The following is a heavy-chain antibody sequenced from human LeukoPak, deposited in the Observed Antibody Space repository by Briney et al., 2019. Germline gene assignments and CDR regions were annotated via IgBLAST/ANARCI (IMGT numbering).Heavy chain of an antibody. J-gene: IGHJ6*03. CDR1: GYTFTSYY. CDR3: AXXGXIMGAGSIGGLAYYYYXXDV. Sequence: GASVKVSCKASGYTFTSYYMHWVRQAPGQGLEWMGIINPSGGSTSYAQKFQGRVTMTRDTSTSTVYMELSSLRSEDTAVYYCAXXGXIMGAGSIGGLAYYYYXXDVWXKGTTVTVSS. V-gene: IGHV1-46*03. CDR2: INPSGGST. D-gene: IGHD3-16*01.